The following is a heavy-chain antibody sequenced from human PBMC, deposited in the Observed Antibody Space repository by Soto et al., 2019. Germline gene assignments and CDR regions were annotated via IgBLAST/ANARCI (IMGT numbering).Heavy chain of an antibody. Sequence: SVKVSCKASGGTFSSYAISWVRQAPGQGLEWMGGIIPIFGTANYAQKFQGRVTITADESTSTAYMELSSLRAEDTAVYYCAKDDYGGNSRLSFFDYWGQGTLVTVSS. CDR2: IIPIFGTA. V-gene: IGHV1-69*13. CDR3: AKDDYGGNSRLSFFDY. J-gene: IGHJ4*02. CDR1: GGTFSSYA. D-gene: IGHD4-17*01.